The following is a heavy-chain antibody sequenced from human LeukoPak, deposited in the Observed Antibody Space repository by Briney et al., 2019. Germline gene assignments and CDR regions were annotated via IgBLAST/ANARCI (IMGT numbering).Heavy chain of an antibody. CDR2: ISSNSSYI. D-gene: IGHD6-19*01. CDR1: GFTFCSYS. Sequence: RGSLRHSCAASGFTFCSYSMNWVRQAPGKGRERVSSISSNSSYIYYADPVKSRFTISNDIAKNSLYLKMSSLTAEDTAAYYCVRSIAGAGIDRMDVWGQGTTVTVSS. CDR3: VRSIAGAGIDRMDV. J-gene: IGHJ6*02. V-gene: IGHV3-21*01.